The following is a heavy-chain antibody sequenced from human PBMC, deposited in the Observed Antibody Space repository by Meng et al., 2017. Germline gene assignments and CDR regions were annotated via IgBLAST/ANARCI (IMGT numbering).Heavy chain of an antibody. J-gene: IGHJ4*02. D-gene: IGHD5-12*01. CDR1: GFSLSTSGAG. V-gene: IGHV2-5*02. CDR2: IYWDDDK. CDR3: ARILRGYSGYVYDY. Sequence: SGPTLVKPTQTLTLTCTFSGFSLSTSGAGVGWIRQPPGKALEWLALIYWDDDKRYSPSLKSRLTITKDTSKNQVVLTMTNMDPVDTATYYCARILRGYSGYVYDYWGQGTLVTVSS.